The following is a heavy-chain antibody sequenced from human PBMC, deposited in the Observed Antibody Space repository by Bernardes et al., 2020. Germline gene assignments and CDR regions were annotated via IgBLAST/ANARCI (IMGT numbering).Heavy chain of an antibody. D-gene: IGHD2-15*01. CDR1: GASISSSTYY. Sequence: TLSLTCTVSGASISSSTYYWGWSRQPPGKGLEWIGSISYRGITYYNPSLKSRVTISVDTSKNHFSLKLNSVTAADTAVYYCASLPAAWVDYWGQGTLVTVSS. CDR3: ASLPAAWVDY. V-gene: IGHV4-39*02. CDR2: ISYRGIT. J-gene: IGHJ4*02.